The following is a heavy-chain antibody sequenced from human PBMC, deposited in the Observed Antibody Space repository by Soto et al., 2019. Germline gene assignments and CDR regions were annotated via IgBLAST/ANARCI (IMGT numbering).Heavy chain of an antibody. V-gene: IGHV1-69*12. D-gene: IGHD3-16*01. CDR2: IIPIFGTA. CDR1: GGTFSSYA. CDR3: ARSIKYLRGENYYYGMDV. Sequence: QVQLVQSGAEVKKPGSSVKVSCKASGGTFSSYAISWVRQAPGQGLEWMGGIIPIFGTANYAQKFQGRVTITADESTSTAYMELSSLRSEDTAVYYCARSIKYLRGENYYYGMDVWGQGTTVTVSS. J-gene: IGHJ6*02.